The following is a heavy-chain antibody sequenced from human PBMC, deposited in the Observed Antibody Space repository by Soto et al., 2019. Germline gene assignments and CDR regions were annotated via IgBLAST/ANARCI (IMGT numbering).Heavy chain of an antibody. CDR1: GDSVCSNTAS. CDR3: AKGDNLGPKTGYAFDH. Sequence: SQTLSLTCAISGDSVCSNTASWNWIKQSPSRGLEWLGRTYFRSKWYNDYAVSVKSRIIINPDTSNNQFSLQLNSVTPEDTAVYFCAKGDNLGPKTGYAFDHWGQGIMVTVT. V-gene: IGHV6-1*01. D-gene: IGHD5-12*01. J-gene: IGHJ4*02. CDR2: TYFRSKWYN.